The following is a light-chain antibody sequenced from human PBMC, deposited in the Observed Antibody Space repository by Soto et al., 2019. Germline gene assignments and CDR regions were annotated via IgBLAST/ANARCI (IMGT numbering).Light chain of an antibody. CDR3: QQSYTSPPT. Sequence: DIQMTQFPSSLSASVGDRVTISCRASESIRSYLNWYQQKPGNAPKLLIYAASPLQSGIPSRFIRSVSVKDFIFTITSLQPEDFATYFCQQSYTSPPTFGQGTKVEI. V-gene: IGKV1-39*01. J-gene: IGKJ1*01. CDR2: AAS. CDR1: ESIRSY.